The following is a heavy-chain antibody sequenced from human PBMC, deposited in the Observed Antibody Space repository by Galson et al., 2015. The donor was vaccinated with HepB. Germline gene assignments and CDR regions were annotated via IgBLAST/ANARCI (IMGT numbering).Heavy chain of an antibody. CDR1: GYTFTSYY. V-gene: IGHV1-46*01. Sequence: SVKVSCKASGYTFTSYYMHWVRQAPGQGLEWMGIINPSGGSTSYAQKFQGRVTITRDTSTSTVYMELSSLRSEDTAVYYCARVSYYDSSGRGSAFDIWGQGSMVTVSS. CDR3: ARVSYYDSSGRGSAFDI. CDR2: INPSGGST. D-gene: IGHD3-22*01. J-gene: IGHJ3*02.